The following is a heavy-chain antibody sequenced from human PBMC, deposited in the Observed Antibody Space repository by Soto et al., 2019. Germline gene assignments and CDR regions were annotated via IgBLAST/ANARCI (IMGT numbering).Heavy chain of an antibody. J-gene: IGHJ6*02. CDR1: GGSISSGDYF. D-gene: IGHD3-9*01. V-gene: IGHV4-30-4*01. Sequence: QVQLQESGPGLVKPSQTLSLTCTVSGGSISSGDYFWSWIRQSPGKGLEGIGYISSIGSTYYNPSLKRRVAVSRDTSKTQVSLKLSSVTTTDTAVYYCARGLVIRPYYYLGMDVWGQGTTVTVSS. CDR2: ISSIGST. CDR3: ARGLVIRPYYYLGMDV.